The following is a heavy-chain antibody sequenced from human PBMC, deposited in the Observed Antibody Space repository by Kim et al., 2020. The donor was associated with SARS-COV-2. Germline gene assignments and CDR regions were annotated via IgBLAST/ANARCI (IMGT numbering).Heavy chain of an antibody. Sequence: GGSLRLSCAASGFSFSSYGMHWVRQAPGKGLEWVAAIWYDGSNKYYADSVKGRFTISRDNSKNTLYLQMNSLRAEDTAVYYCAKEHQSSSSPLDYWGQGTLVTVSS. CDR2: IWYDGSNK. CDR3: AKEHQSSSSPLDY. J-gene: IGHJ4*02. CDR1: GFSFSSYG. D-gene: IGHD6-6*01. V-gene: IGHV3-33*06.